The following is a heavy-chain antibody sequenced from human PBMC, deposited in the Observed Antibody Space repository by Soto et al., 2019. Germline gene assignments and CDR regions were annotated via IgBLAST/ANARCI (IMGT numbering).Heavy chain of an antibody. J-gene: IGHJ4*02. V-gene: IGHV3-15*01. CDR1: GFTFSNAW. D-gene: IGHD2-8*01. CDR3: TTTYCTNGVCYRDY. Sequence: GGSLRLSCAASGFTFSNAWMSWVRQAPGKGLEWVGRIKSKTDGGTTDYAAPVKGRFTISRDDSKNTLYLQMNSLKTEDTAVYYCTTTYCTNGVCYRDYWCQGTLVTVSS. CDR2: IKSKTDGGTT.